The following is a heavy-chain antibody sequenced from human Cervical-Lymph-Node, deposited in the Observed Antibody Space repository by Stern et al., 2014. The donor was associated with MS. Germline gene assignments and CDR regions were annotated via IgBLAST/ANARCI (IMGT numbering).Heavy chain of an antibody. J-gene: IGHJ4*02. Sequence: QLVQSGAEVKKPGSSVKVSCKASGGTFSIYAFSWVRQAPGQGLEWMGGITPLFATANYAQKFQGRVTITADESTSTAYMELSSLRSEDTAVYYCAREGYKGTAMVTTLDYWGQGTLVTVSS. D-gene: IGHD5-18*01. V-gene: IGHV1-69*01. CDR3: AREGYKGTAMVTTLDY. CDR2: ITPLFATA. CDR1: GGTFSIYA.